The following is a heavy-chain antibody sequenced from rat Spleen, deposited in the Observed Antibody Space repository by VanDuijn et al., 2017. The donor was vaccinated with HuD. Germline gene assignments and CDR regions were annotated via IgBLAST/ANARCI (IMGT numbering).Heavy chain of an antibody. J-gene: IGHJ2*01. CDR2: ISSDGGRN. CDR1: GFTFSDYY. V-gene: IGHV5-29*01. D-gene: IGHD1-9*01. CDR3: ARRHYGYTDYFDC. Sequence: EVQLVESGGGLVQPGRSLKLSCAASGFTFSDYYMAWVRQAPGKGLEWVATISSDGGRNFYRDSVKGRFTISRENAKSTLSLQMDSLRSEDTATYYCARRHYGYTDYFDCWGQGVMVTVSS.